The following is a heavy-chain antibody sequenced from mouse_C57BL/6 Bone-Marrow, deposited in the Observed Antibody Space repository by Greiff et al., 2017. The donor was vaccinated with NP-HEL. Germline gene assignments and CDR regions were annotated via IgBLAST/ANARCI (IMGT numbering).Heavy chain of an antibody. Sequence: EVKVVESGGGLVKPGGSLKLSCAASGFTFSSYAMSWVRQTPEKRLEWVATISDGGSYTYYPDNVKGRFTISRDNAKNNLYLQMSHLKSEDTAMYYCARVPPYFDYWGQGTTLTVSS. CDR1: GFTFSSYA. V-gene: IGHV5-4*03. J-gene: IGHJ2*01. CDR2: ISDGGSYT. CDR3: ARVPPYFDY.